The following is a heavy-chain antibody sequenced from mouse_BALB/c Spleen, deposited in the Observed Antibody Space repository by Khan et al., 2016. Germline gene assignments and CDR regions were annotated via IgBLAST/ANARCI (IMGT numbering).Heavy chain of an antibody. J-gene: IGHJ2*01. CDR3: ARFSDY. V-gene: IGHV1-9*01. Sequence: QVQLQQSGAELMKPGASVKISCKATGYTFSSYWIEWVKQRPGHGLEWMGEILTKTGNTNYNEKFKGKATFTADTISNTAYMQLSSLTSEDSAVYYCARFSDYWGPGTTLPVSS. CDR2: ILTKTGNT. CDR1: GYTFSSYW.